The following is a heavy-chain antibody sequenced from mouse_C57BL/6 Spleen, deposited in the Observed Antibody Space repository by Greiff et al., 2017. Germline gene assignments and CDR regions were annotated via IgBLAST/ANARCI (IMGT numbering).Heavy chain of an antibody. J-gene: IGHJ2*01. CDR3: ARKDSSGYYFDY. CDR2: IYPGSGST. CDR1: GYTFTSYW. D-gene: IGHD3-2*02. V-gene: IGHV1-55*01. Sequence: QVQLQQSGAELVKPGASVKMSCKASGYTFTSYWITWVKQRPGQGLEWIGDIYPGSGSTNYNEKFKSKATLTVDTSSSTAYMQLSSLTSEDSAVYYCARKDSSGYYFDYWGQGTTLTVSS.